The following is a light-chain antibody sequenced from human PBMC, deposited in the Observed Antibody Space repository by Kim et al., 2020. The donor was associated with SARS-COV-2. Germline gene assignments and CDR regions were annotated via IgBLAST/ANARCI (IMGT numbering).Light chain of an antibody. CDR3: QQYGSSLLT. CDR2: GAS. Sequence: EIVLTQSPGTLSLSPGERATLSCRASQSVTSSYLAWYQQKTGQSPRLLIYGASRRATGIPDRFSDSGSGTDFTLTISRLEPEDFAVYYCQQYGSSLLTFGGGTKVDIK. V-gene: IGKV3-20*01. J-gene: IGKJ4*01. CDR1: QSVTSSY.